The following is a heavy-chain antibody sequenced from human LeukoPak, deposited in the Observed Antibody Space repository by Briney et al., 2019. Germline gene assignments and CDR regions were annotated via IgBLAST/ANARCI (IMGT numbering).Heavy chain of an antibody. CDR1: GGSISSYY. V-gene: IGHV4-4*07. CDR2: IYTSGST. Sequence: PSETLSLTCTVSGGSISSYYWSWIRQPAGKGLEWIGRIYTSGSTNYNPSLKSRVTMSVDTSKNQFSLKLSSVTAADTAVYYCARAAHRSHGQIVVVIAAWFDPWGQGTLVTVSS. CDR3: ARAAHRSHGQIVVVIAAWFDP. D-gene: IGHD3-22*01. J-gene: IGHJ5*02.